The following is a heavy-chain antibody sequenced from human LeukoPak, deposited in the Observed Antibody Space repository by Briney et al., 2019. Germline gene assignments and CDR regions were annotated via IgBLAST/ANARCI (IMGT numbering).Heavy chain of an antibody. Sequence: PSETLSLTCTVSGSSISSSSYYWSWIRQPPGKGLEWIGYIYYSGSTNYNPSLKSRVTISVDTSKNQFSLKLSSVTAADTAVYYCAREGDCGGDCYFDYWGQGTLVTVSS. CDR3: AREGDCGGDCYFDY. J-gene: IGHJ4*02. D-gene: IGHD2-21*02. CDR1: GSSISSSSYY. V-gene: IGHV4-61*01. CDR2: IYYSGST.